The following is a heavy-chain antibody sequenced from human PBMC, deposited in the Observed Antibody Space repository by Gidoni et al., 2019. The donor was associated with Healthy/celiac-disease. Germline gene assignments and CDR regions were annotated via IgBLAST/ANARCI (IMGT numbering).Heavy chain of an antibody. V-gene: IGHV3-13*01. D-gene: IGHD6-13*01. CDR3: ARESAGNAFDI. CDR2: IGTAGDT. J-gene: IGHJ3*02. CDR1: GFPFSSYD. Sequence: EVQLVESGGGLVQPGGSLRLSCAASGFPFSSYDRHWVRQATGKGLEWVSAIGTAGDTYYPGSVKGRFTISRENAKNSLYLQMNSLRAGDTAVYYCARESAGNAFDIWGQGTMVTVSS.